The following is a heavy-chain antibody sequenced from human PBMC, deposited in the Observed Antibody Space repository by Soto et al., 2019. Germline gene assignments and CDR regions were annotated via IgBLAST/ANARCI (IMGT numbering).Heavy chain of an antibody. J-gene: IGHJ4*02. D-gene: IGHD2-15*01. Sequence: GGSLRLSCAAYGFTFRTYAMNWVRQATGKGLEWVAVIVGDASSIDYADSVKGRFTISRDNSKNIMYLQMTSPKVEDTATYFCAKDLRPDGRYDLDYWGQGTQVTVSS. CDR2: IVGDASSI. V-gene: IGHV3-23*03. CDR3: AKDLRPDGRYDLDY. CDR1: GFTFRTYA.